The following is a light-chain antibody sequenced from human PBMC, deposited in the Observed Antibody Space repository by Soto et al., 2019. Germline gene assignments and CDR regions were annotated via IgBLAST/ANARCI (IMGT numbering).Light chain of an antibody. CDR1: QSISSW. CDR2: DVS. Sequence: DIPMTQSPSTLSASVRDRITITCRASQSISSWLAWYQQKPGKAPKLLIYDVSSLESGVPSRFSGSGSGTVFAISITIMQPDDFAGDSCHHHNRYSTSGQGTTLEIK. V-gene: IGKV1-5*01. J-gene: IGKJ2*01. CDR3: HHHNRYST.